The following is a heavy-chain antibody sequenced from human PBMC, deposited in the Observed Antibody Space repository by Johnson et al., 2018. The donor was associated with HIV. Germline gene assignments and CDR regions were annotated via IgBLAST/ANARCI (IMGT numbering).Heavy chain of an antibody. D-gene: IGHD4-17*01. CDR1: GFTFRSYS. J-gene: IGHJ3*02. CDR3: ARGWVGSTVTTSAGAFDI. V-gene: IGHV3-30-3*01. Sequence: QVLLLESGGGVVQSGRSLRLSCAASGFTFRSYSMHWVRQAPGKGLEWVAVTPYDGTNKNYADSVKGRFTISRDNSKSTLYLQMNSLRAEDTAVYFCARGWVGSTVTTSAGAFDIWGQGTMVTVSS. CDR2: TPYDGTNK.